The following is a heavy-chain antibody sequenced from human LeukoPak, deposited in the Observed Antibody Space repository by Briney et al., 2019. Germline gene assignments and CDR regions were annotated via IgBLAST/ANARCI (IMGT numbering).Heavy chain of an antibody. CDR3: ARDVLGSSSWYELAYYYGMDV. J-gene: IGHJ6*02. CDR2: ISYDGSNK. Sequence: GGSLRLSCAASGFTFSSYAMHWVRQAPGKGLEWVAVISYDGSNKYYADSVKGRFTISRDNSKNTLYLQMNSLRAEDTAVYYCARDVLGSSSWYELAYYYGMDVWGQGTTVTVSS. V-gene: IGHV3-30-3*01. CDR1: GFTFSSYA. D-gene: IGHD6-13*01.